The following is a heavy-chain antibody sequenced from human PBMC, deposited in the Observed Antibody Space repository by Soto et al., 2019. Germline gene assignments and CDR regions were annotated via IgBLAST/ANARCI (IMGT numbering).Heavy chain of an antibody. Sequence: GGSLRLSCAASGFTFSSYAMHWVRQAPGKGLEYVSAISSNGGSTYYADSVKGRFTISRDNSKNTLYLQMGSLRAEDMAVYYCARGLGYYDRSGYYSYYFDFWGQGTLVTVSS. CDR2: ISSNGGST. J-gene: IGHJ4*02. V-gene: IGHV3-64*02. D-gene: IGHD3-22*01. CDR3: ARGLGYYDRSGYYSYYFDF. CDR1: GFTFSSYA.